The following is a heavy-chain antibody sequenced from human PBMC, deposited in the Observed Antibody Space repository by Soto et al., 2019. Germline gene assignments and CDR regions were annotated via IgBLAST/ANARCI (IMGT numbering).Heavy chain of an antibody. CDR3: ARGWSYCTNGVCQPNGDNWFDP. J-gene: IGHJ5*02. D-gene: IGHD2-8*01. Sequence: SVKVSCKASGGTFSSYAISWVRQAPGQGLEWMGGIIPIFGTANYAQKFQGRVTITADESTSTAYMELSSLRSEDTAVYYCARGWSYCTNGVCQPNGDNWFDPWGQGTLVTVSS. CDR2: IIPIFGTA. V-gene: IGHV1-69*13. CDR1: GGTFSSYA.